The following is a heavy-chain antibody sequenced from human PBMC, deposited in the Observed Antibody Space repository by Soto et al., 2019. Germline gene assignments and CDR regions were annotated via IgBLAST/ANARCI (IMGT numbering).Heavy chain of an antibody. CDR2: ISSSSSTI. Sequence: PGGSLRLSCAPSGFTFSSYSMNWVRQAPGKGLEWVSYISSSSSTIYYADSVKGRFTISRGNAKNSLYLQMNSLRAEDTAVYYCARHPERIAQIGWFDPWGQGTLVTVSS. V-gene: IGHV3-48*01. CDR1: GFTFSSYS. CDR3: ARHPERIAQIGWFDP. D-gene: IGHD6-13*01. J-gene: IGHJ5*02.